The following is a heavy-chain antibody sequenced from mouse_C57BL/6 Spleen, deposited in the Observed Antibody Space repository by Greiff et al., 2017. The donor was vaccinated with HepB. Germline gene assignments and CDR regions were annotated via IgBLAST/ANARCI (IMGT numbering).Heavy chain of an antibody. J-gene: IGHJ4*01. V-gene: IGHV1-26*01. CDR3: APGTSGYRYAMDY. Sequence: EVQLQQSGPELVKPGASVKISCKASGYTFTDYYMNWVKQSHGKSLEWIGDINPNNGGTSYNQKFKGKATLTVDKSSSTAYMELRSLTSEDSAVYYCAPGTSGYRYAMDYWGQGTSVTVSS. D-gene: IGHD3-2*02. CDR1: GYTFTDYY. CDR2: INPNNGGT.